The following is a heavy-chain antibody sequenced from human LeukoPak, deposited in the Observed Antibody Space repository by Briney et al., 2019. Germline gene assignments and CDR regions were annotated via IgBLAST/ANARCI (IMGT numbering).Heavy chain of an antibody. V-gene: IGHV1-2*02. CDR3: ARVRPIIHGSGSYFNDY. J-gene: IGHJ4*02. CDR1: GYTFTGYY. Sequence: GASVKVSCKASGYTFTGYYMHWVRQAPGQGLEWMGWINPNSGGTNYAQKFQGRVTMTRDTSISTAYMELSRLRSDDTAVYYCARVRPIIHGSGSYFNDYWGQGTLVTVSS. D-gene: IGHD3-10*01. CDR2: INPNSGGT.